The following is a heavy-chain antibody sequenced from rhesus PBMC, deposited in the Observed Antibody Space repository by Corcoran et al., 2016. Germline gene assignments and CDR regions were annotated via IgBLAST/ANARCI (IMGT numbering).Heavy chain of an antibody. CDR3: AKVEPYSSGWAD. Sequence: EVQLVESGGGLVQPGGSLRLSCAASGFTFSSYGMSWVRQAPGKGLEWVSYISNGGGSTYYADSVKGRFTISRDNTKNTLSLQMNSLRAEDTAGYYCAKVEPYSSGWADWGQGVLVTVSS. V-gene: IGHV3S5*01. CDR2: ISNGGGST. CDR1: GFTFSSYG. D-gene: IGHD6-31*01. J-gene: IGHJ4*01.